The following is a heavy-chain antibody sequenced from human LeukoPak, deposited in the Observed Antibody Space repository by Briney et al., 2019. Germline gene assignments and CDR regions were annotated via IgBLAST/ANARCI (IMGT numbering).Heavy chain of an antibody. D-gene: IGHD1-26*01. CDR2: IGSSGTTI. V-gene: IGHV3-48*03. CDR3: AREEGGNYFDA. CDR1: GFTFSSYE. J-gene: IGHJ4*02. Sequence: GGSLRLSCAASGFTFSSYEMNWVRQAPGKGLEWVSYIGSSGTTIYYADSVKGRFTISRDDAKNSLYLQMNSLRAEDTAVYYCAREEGGNYFDAWGQGTLVTVSS.